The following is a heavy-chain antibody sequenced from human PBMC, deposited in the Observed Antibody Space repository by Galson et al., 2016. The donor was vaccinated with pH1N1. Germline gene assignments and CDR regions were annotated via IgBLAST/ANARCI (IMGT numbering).Heavy chain of an antibody. V-gene: IGHV3-21*01. CDR3: TREGIFGAAINLYDAFDI. J-gene: IGHJ3*02. CDR2: ISGSSIYI. D-gene: IGHD3-3*01. CDR1: GSTFNDHA. Sequence: SLRLSCAVSGSTFNDHAMHWVRQAPGKGLEWVSSISGSSIYIYYTDSVKGRFIISRDNVANSLYLQMNSLRAEDTAIYYCTREGIFGAAINLYDAFDIWGQGTMVTVSS.